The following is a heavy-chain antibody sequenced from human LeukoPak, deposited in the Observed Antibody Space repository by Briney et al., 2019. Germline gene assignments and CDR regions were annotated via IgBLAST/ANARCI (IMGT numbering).Heavy chain of an antibody. D-gene: IGHD5-24*01. V-gene: IGHV4-59*01. CDR1: GGSISSYY. CDR3: ARGGGYNSPFGF. J-gene: IGHJ4*02. Sequence: SETLSLTCTVSGGSISSYYWSWIRQPPGKGLEWIGYISYSGNTNYNPSLKSRVTISLDMSKNQFSLKLSSVTAADTAVYYCARGGGYNSPFGFWGQGTLVTVSS. CDR2: ISYSGNT.